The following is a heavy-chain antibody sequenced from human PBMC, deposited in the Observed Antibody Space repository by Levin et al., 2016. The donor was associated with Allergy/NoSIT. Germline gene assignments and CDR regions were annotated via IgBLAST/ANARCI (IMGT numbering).Heavy chain of an antibody. CDR3: ARDIRGRVWYSYGFSQLDY. V-gene: IGHV4-39*07. CDR2: IYHSGST. CDR1: GGSISSSSYY. Sequence: SETLSLTCTVSGGSISSSSYYWGWIRQPPGKGLEWIGSIYHSGSTYYNPSLKSRVTISVDTSKNQFSLKLSSVTAADTAVYYCARDIRGRVWYSYGFSQLDYWGQGTLVTVSS. D-gene: IGHD5-18*01. J-gene: IGHJ4*02.